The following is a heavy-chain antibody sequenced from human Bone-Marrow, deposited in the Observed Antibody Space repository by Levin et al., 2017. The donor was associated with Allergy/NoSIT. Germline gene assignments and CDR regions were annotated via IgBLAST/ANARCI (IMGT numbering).Heavy chain of an antibody. CDR2: ISGYSGNT. D-gene: IGHD3-22*01. J-gene: IGHJ4*02. CDR3: ARVSYFESSGYYYP. CDR1: GFTFTTYG. Sequence: GGSLRLSCKASGFTFTTYGIIWVRQAPGQGLEWMGWISGYSGNTDYAQKFQGRVSMTTDTSTSTAYMELRTLRSDDTAVYYCARVSYFESSGYYYPWGQGTQVTVSS. V-gene: IGHV1-18*01.